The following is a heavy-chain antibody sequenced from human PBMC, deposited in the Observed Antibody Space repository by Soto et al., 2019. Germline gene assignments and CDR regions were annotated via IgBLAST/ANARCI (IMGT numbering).Heavy chain of an antibody. V-gene: IGHV1-46*02. J-gene: IGHJ6*02. Sequence: GASVKVCCKASGYTFNGYYMHGVRHTTEQGLEWMGIINPSGGSTSYAQKFQGRVTMTRDTSTSTVYMELSSLRSEDTAVYYCARWFDCGGDCRHYYYYGMDVWGQGTTVAVSS. CDR3: ARWFDCGGDCRHYYYYGMDV. D-gene: IGHD2-21*02. CDR2: INPSGGST. CDR1: GYTFNGYY.